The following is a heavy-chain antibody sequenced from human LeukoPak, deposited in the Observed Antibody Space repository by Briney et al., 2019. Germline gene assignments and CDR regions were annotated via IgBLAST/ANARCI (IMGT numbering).Heavy chain of an antibody. J-gene: IGHJ3*01. CDR1: GGSFSGYY. V-gene: IGHV4-34*01. CDR3: AGSGWSFDAFDF. D-gene: IGHD6-19*01. CDR2: ITPSVTT. Sequence: PSETLSLTCAVYGGSFSGYYWSWIRQSPGKGLEWIGEITPSVTTSYNPSLKSRVTISQDTSKNRFSLRLSSLTAADTAVYFCAGSGWSFDAFDFWGQGTMVTVSS.